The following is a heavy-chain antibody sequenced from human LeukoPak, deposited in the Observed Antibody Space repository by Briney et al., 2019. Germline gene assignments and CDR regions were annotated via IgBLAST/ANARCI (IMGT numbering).Heavy chain of an antibody. J-gene: IGHJ4*02. CDR3: ARFEGTIVVVVA. CDR1: GYSISSGHY. V-gene: IGHV4-38-2*02. Sequence: SETLSLTCTVSGYSISSGHYWGWIRQPPGKGLEWIGSIYHSGSTYYNPSLKSRVTISVDTSKNQFSLKLSSVTAADTAVYYCARFEGTIVVVVAWGQGTLVTVSS. D-gene: IGHD2-15*01. CDR2: IYHSGST.